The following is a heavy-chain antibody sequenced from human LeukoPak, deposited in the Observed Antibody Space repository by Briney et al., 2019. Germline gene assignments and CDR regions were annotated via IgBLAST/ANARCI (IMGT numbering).Heavy chain of an antibody. D-gene: IGHD2-2*01. CDR1: GFTFSNYA. Sequence: PGGSLRLSCAASGFTFSNYAMSWVRQAPGKGLEWVSAISGGFGSTYYADSLKGRFTISRDNSKNTLYLQMNSLTAEDTALYYCAKAYCSSPSCFRVDYWGQGTLVTVSS. CDR2: ISGGFGST. CDR3: AKAYCSSPSCFRVDY. V-gene: IGHV3-23*01. J-gene: IGHJ4*02.